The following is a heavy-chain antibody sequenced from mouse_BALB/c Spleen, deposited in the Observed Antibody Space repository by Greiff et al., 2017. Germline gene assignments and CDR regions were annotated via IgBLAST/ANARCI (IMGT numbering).Heavy chain of an antibody. Sequence: VMLVESGPGLVQPSQSLSITCTVSGFSLTSYGVHWVRQSPGKGLEWLGVIWSGGSTDYNAAFISRLSISKDNSKSQVFFKMNSLQANDTAIYYCARNYYGYLYAMDYWGQGTSVTVSS. J-gene: IGHJ4*01. CDR1: GFSLTSYG. D-gene: IGHD1-2*01. CDR2: IWSGGST. V-gene: IGHV2-2*02. CDR3: ARNYYGYLYAMDY.